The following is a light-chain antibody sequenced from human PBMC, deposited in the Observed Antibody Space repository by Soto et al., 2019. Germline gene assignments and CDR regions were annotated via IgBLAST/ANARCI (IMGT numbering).Light chain of an antibody. CDR1: QSVSSNY. Sequence: EIGLTQSPGTLSLSPWERATLSFMAVQSVSSNYLAWYQQKPGQAPRLLIYAASSRATGIPDRFSGSGSGTDFTLTIDGLEPEDFVVYYCQQYGYSPITFGQGTRLENK. CDR2: AAS. V-gene: IGKV3-20*01. CDR3: QQYGYSPIT. J-gene: IGKJ5*01.